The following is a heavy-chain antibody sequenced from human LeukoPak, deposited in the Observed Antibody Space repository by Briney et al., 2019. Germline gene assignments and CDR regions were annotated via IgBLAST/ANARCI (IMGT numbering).Heavy chain of an antibody. CDR1: GGSISSYY. V-gene: IGHV4-59*01. CDR2: ISYSGST. CDR3: ARDRGYSYGYDY. Sequence: PSETLSLTCTVSGGSISSYYWSWIRQPPGKGLEWIGYISYSGSTNYNPSLKSRVTISVDTSKNQFSLKLRSATAADTAVYYCARDRGYSYGYDYWGQEPWSPSPQ. D-gene: IGHD5-18*01. J-gene: IGHJ4*01.